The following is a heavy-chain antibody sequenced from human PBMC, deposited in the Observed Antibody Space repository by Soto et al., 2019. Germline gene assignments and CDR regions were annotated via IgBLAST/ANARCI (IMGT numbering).Heavy chain of an antibody. D-gene: IGHD1-26*01. J-gene: IGHJ4*02. Sequence: PGESVKISCXGSGYSFTSNWIAWVRQMPGKGLEWMGIIYPGDSDTRYSPSFQGQVTISADKSISTAYLQWSSLKASDSAMYYCARPIVGGTTYYFDYWGQGTLVTVSS. CDR3: ARPIVGGTTYYFDY. CDR1: GYSFTSNW. V-gene: IGHV5-51*01. CDR2: IYPGDSDT.